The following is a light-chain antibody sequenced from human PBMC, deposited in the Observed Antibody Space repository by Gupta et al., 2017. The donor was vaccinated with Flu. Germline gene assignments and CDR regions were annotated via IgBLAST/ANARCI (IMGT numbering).Light chain of an antibody. J-gene: IGLJ2*01. CDR3: QVSENSSANPVV. V-gene: IGLV3-21*02. CDR2: DDN. Sequence: SYVLTQPPAVSVAPGQTARITCGGNKIGTKSVHWYQQRPGQAPAVVVYDDNDRPPGVPARVFGSNSGATATLTIITVDAGEEAAYYYQVSENSSANPVVFGGGTKLTVL. CDR1: KIGTKS.